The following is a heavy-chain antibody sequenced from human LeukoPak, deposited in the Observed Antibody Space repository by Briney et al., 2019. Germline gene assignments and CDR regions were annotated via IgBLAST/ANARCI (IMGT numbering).Heavy chain of an antibody. D-gene: IGHD6-6*01. V-gene: IGHV3-21*01. CDR2: ISSSSSYI. CDR1: GFTVSSNY. Sequence: PGGSLRLSCAASGFTVSSNYMNWVRQAPGKGLEWVSSISSSSSYIYYADSVKGRFTISRDNAKNSLYLQMNSLRAEDTAVYYCARGRPYSSSSAGAFDIWGQGTMVTVSS. CDR3: ARGRPYSSSSAGAFDI. J-gene: IGHJ3*02.